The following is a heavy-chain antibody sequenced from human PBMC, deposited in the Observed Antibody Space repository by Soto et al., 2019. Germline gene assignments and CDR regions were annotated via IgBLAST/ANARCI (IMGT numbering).Heavy chain of an antibody. Sequence: QVQLVQSGAEVKKPGASVKVSCKASGYTFTSYYMHWVRQAPGQGLEWMGIINPSGGSTSYAQKFQGRVTMTRDTSTSTVYMELSSLRSEDTAVYYCASIPGTSQVGATGEDYYYYGMDVWGHGTTVTVSS. CDR1: GYTFTSYY. CDR2: INPSGGST. J-gene: IGHJ6*02. D-gene: IGHD1-26*01. V-gene: IGHV1-46*01. CDR3: ASIPGTSQVGATGEDYYYYGMDV.